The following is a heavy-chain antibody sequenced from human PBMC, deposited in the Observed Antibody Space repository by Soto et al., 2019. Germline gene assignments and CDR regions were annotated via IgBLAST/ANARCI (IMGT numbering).Heavy chain of an antibody. J-gene: IGHJ6*02. CDR1: GFTFSNYD. V-gene: IGHV3-13*01. Sequence: GGSLRLSCAASGFTFSNYDMHWVRQVTGKGLEWVSGITTAGDTYYPGSVKGRFTISREKAKNSLYLQMNSLSAGDTAVYYCARELHGGSYGMDVWGQATTATVPS. CDR3: ARELHGGSYGMDV. CDR2: ITTAGDT.